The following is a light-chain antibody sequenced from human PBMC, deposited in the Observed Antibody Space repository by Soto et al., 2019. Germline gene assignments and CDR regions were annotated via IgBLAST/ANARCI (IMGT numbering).Light chain of an antibody. Sequence: ETVLTQSPATLSLSPGERATLSCRASQNIMNYLFWYQQKPGQAPRLLIYDASNRATGIPARFSGSGSGTDFTLTISSLEPEDFAVYYCQQRRNWPPITLGQGTRLEIK. CDR2: DAS. CDR3: QQRRNWPPIT. V-gene: IGKV3-11*01. CDR1: QNIMNY. J-gene: IGKJ5*01.